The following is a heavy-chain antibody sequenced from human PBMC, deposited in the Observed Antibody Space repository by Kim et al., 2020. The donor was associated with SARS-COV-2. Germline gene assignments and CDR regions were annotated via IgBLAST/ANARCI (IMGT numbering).Heavy chain of an antibody. CDR2: ISWNSGSI. CDR3: AKGALVPPYEFWSGYQTGFGGGMDI. D-gene: IGHD3-3*01. Sequence: GGSLRLSCAASGFTFDDYAIHWVRQAPGKGLEWVSGISWNSGSIGYADSVKGRFTISRDNAKNSLYLQMNSLRAEDTALYYCAKGALVPPYEFWSGYQTGFGGGMDIWGQGTTVTVSS. CDR1: GFTFDDYA. J-gene: IGHJ6*02. V-gene: IGHV3-9*01.